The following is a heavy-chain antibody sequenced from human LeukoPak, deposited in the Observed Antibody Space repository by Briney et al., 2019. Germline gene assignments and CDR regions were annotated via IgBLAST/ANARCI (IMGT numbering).Heavy chain of an antibody. CDR1: GFTFKNAW. CDR2: IKDKGEGGTI. J-gene: IGHJ4*02. V-gene: IGHV3-15*01. Sequence: GGSLRLSCAASGFTFKNAWMSWVRQAPGKGPEWVARIKDKGEGGTIDYAASVRGRFTIFRDDSRDAVYLQMNSLIVDDSAVYYCTTDPRYWGQGTLVTVSS. CDR3: TTDPRY.